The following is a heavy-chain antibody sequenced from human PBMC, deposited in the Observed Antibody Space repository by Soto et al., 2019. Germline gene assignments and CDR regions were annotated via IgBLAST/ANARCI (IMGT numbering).Heavy chain of an antibody. V-gene: IGHV3-74*01. CDR2: IDGDGSRT. D-gene: IGHD2-2*01. Sequence: EVQLVESGGGLVQPGGSLRLSCTASGFNFSRYWTHWVRQVPGRGLVWVSRIDGDGSRTSYADSVKGRFTISRDNAKNTLYFQMNSLRAEDTAVYYCARDLSSCSSARCYTYYSGIDVWGQGTTVTVSS. CDR1: GFNFSRYW. J-gene: IGHJ6*02. CDR3: ARDLSSCSSARCYTYYSGIDV.